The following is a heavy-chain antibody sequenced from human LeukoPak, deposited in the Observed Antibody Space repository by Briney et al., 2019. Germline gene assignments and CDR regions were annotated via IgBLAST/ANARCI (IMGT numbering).Heavy chain of an antibody. V-gene: IGHV4-4*02. D-gene: IGHD2-2*01. CDR3: ARLEVGVPAATSRFFDY. Sequence: KPSETLSLTCAVSGGSISSSNWWSWVRQPPGKGLEWIGEIYHSGSTNYNPSLKSRVTISVDKSKNQFSLKLNSVTAADTAAYFCARLEVGVPAATSRFFDYWGQGTLVTVSS. CDR1: GGSISSSNW. CDR2: IYHSGST. J-gene: IGHJ4*02.